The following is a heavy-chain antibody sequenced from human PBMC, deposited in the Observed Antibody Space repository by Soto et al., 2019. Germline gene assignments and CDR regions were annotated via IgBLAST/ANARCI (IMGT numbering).Heavy chain of an antibody. CDR2: IYYSGST. CDR1: GGSISSYY. J-gene: IGHJ5*02. D-gene: IGHD2-2*01. Sequence: PSETLSLTCTVSGGSISSYYWSWIRQPPGKGLEWIGYIYYSGSTYYNPSLKSRVTISVDTSKNQFSLKLSSVTAADTAVYYCARALYCSSTSCYAYNWFDPWGQGTLVTVSS. V-gene: IGHV4-59*12. CDR3: ARALYCSSTSCYAYNWFDP.